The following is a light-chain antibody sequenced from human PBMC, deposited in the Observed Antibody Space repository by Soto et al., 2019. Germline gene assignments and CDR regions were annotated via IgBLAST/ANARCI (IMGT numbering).Light chain of an antibody. CDR1: SSDVGVYNY. CDR3: SAYTSSNTLV. J-gene: IGLJ2*01. V-gene: IGLV2-14*01. CDR2: EVS. Sequence: QSVLTQPASVSGSPGQSITISCTGTSSDVGVYNYVSWYQQQPGKAPKLMIFEVSDRPSGVSNRFSGSKSGNTASLTLSGLQAEDEADYYCSAYTSSNTLVFGGGTKLTVL.